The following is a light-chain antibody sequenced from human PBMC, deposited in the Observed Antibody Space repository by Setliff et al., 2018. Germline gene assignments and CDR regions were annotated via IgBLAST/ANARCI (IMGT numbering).Light chain of an antibody. CDR1: RSNIGSNS. CDR3: AAWDASLSAVV. CDR2: RDF. V-gene: IGLV1-44*01. Sequence: QSVLIQPPSASETPGQRVTISCSGGRSNIGSNSVDWYQQFSGTSPKLLIYRDFQRPSGVPDRFSASKSGTSASLAISGLQSEDEADYFCAAWDASLSAVVFGGGT. J-gene: IGLJ2*01.